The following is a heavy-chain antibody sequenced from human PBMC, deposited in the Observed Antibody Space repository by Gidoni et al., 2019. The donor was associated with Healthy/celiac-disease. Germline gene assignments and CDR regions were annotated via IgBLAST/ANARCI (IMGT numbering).Heavy chain of an antibody. CDR1: GFTFSSYS. Sequence: EVQLVESGGGLVKPGGSLRLSCAASGFTFSSYSMNWVRQAPGKGLEWVSSISSSSSYIYYADSVKGRFTISRDNAKNSLYLQMNSLRAEDTAVYYCASGGPYCSSTSGYTPDYWGQGTLVTVSS. CDR3: ASGGPYCSSTSGYTPDY. J-gene: IGHJ4*02. V-gene: IGHV3-21*01. CDR2: ISSSSSYI. D-gene: IGHD2-2*02.